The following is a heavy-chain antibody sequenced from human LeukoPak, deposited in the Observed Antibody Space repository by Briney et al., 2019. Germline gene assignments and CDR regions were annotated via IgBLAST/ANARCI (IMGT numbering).Heavy chain of an antibody. V-gene: IGHV4-39*07. Sequence: SETLSLTCTVSGGSISSSSYYWGWIRQPPGKGLEWIGSIYYSGSTYYNPSLKSRVTISVDTSKNQFSLKLSSVTAADTAVYYCASVQQQLVCDYWGQGTLVTVSS. J-gene: IGHJ4*02. CDR3: ASVQQQLVCDY. CDR2: IYYSGST. D-gene: IGHD6-13*01. CDR1: GGSISSSSYY.